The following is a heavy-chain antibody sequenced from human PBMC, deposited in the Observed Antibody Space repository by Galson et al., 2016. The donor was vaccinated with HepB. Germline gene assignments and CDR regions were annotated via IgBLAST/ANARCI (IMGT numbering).Heavy chain of an antibody. J-gene: IGHJ6*02. D-gene: IGHD4-17*01. CDR1: GLTFSTDS. Sequence: SLRLSCAASGLTFSTDSMNWGCQAKRKGLEWVSSISSSSSYIYYADSVKGRFTISRDDAKNSLFLQMNSLRAEDTAVYYCAREWYWFYGDYVPYGMDVWGQGTTVRVSS. V-gene: IGHV3-21*01. CDR3: AREWYWFYGDYVPYGMDV. CDR2: ISSSSSYI.